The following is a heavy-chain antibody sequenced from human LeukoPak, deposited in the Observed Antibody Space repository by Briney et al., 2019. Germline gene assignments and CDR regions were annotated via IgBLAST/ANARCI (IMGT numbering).Heavy chain of an antibody. CDR1: GFTFSNAW. CDR2: IKSKTDGGTT. CDR3: TTESGQLWISSPIDY. Sequence: GGSLRLSCAASGFTFSNAWMSWVRQAPGKGLEWVGRIKSKTDGGTTDYAAHVKGRFTISRDDSKNTLYLQMNSLKTEDTAVYYCTTESGQLWISSPIDYWGQGTLVTVSS. V-gene: IGHV3-15*01. J-gene: IGHJ4*02. D-gene: IGHD5-18*01.